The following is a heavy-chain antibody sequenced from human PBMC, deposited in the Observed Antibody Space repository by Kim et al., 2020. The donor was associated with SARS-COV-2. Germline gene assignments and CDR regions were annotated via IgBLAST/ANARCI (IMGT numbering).Heavy chain of an antibody. Sequence: GGSLRLSCAASGFTFSSYGMHWVRQAPGKGLEWVAVISYDGSNKYYADSVKGRFTISRDNSKNTLYLQMNSLRAEDTAVYYCAKDRITMIELYYFDYWG. J-gene: IGHJ4*01. CDR1: GFTFSSYG. CDR3: AKDRITMIELYYFDY. V-gene: IGHV3-30*18. CDR2: ISYDGSNK. D-gene: IGHD3-22*01.